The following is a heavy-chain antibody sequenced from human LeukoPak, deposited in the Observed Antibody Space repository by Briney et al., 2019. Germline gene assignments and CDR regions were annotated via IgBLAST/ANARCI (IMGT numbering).Heavy chain of an antibody. V-gene: IGHV4-39*07. Sequence: SGTLSLTCTVSGGSISSSSYYWGWIRQPPGKGLEWIGCIYYSGHTSYNPSLKSRVTISVDTSKNLFSLKLSSVTAADTAVYYCARGADGCSSTSCYTNWFDPWGQGTLVTVSS. J-gene: IGHJ5*02. CDR2: IYYSGHT. D-gene: IGHD2-2*02. CDR3: ARGADGCSSTSCYTNWFDP. CDR1: GGSISSSSYY.